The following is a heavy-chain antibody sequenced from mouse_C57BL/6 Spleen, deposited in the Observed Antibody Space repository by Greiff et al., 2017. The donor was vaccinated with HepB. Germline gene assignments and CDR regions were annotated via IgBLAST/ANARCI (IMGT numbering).Heavy chain of an antibody. CDR1: GFTFSDYY. CDR3: ARSYGSSTAWFAY. D-gene: IGHD1-1*01. J-gene: IGHJ3*01. Sequence: EVKLEESGGGLVQPGGSLKLSCAASGFTFSDYYMYWVRQTPEKRLEWVAYISNGGGSTYYPDTVKGRFTISRDNAKNTLYLQMSRLKSEDTAMYYCARSYGSSTAWFAYWGQGTLVTVSA. CDR2: ISNGGGST. V-gene: IGHV5-12*01.